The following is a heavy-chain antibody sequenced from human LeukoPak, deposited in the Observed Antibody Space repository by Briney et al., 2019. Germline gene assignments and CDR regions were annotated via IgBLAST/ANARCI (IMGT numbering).Heavy chain of an antibody. V-gene: IGHV3-23*01. J-gene: IGHJ4*02. Sequence: GGSLRLSCAASGFTFSSYAMTWVRQAPGKGLEWVSDISGSGGSTDYTDSVKGRFTISRDNAKNTLYLQMNSLRAEDTAVYFCTRDTPGMGVDYWGQGTLVTVSS. CDR2: ISGSGGST. CDR1: GFTFSSYA. D-gene: IGHD1-26*01. CDR3: TRDTPGMGVDY.